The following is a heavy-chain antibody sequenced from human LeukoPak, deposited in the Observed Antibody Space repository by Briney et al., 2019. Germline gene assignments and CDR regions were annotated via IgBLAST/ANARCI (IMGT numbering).Heavy chain of an antibody. V-gene: IGHV1-2*02. CDR3: ARDTARITIFGVAKYMDV. CDR2: INPNSGGT. J-gene: IGHJ6*03. CDR1: GYTFTGYY. Sequence: ASVKVSCKASGYTFTGYYMLWVRQAPGQGLEWMGWINPNSGGTNYAQKFQGRVTMTRDTSISTAYMELSRLRSDDTAVYYCARDTARITIFGVAKYMDVWGKGTTVTVSS. D-gene: IGHD3-3*01.